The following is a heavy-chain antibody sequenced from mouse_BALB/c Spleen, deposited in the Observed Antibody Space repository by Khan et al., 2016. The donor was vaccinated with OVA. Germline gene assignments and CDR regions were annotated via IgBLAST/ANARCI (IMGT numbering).Heavy chain of an antibody. J-gene: IGHJ3*01. V-gene: IGHV5-6*01. CDR2: ISSGGDYT. Sequence: EVQGVESGGDLVKPGGSLKLSCAASGFTFSSYSMSWVRQTPDKRLEWVATISSGGDYTYYPDSVKGRFTISRDNAKNTLYLQMSSLKSEDTAMYYGASHLTGSFAYWGQGTLVTVSA. D-gene: IGHD4-1*01. CDR1: GFTFSSYS. CDR3: ASHLTGSFAY.